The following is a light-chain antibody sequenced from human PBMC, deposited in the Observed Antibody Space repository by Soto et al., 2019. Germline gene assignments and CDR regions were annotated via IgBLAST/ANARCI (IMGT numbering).Light chain of an antibody. CDR3: QKYNSAPPT. Sequence: DIQMTQSPSSLSASVGDRVTITCRASQGISNYLAWYQQKPWKVPKLLIYAASTLQSGVPSRFSGSGSGTDFTLTISSLQPEDGATYYCQKYNSAPPTFGQGTKVEIK. V-gene: IGKV1-27*01. CDR2: AAS. J-gene: IGKJ1*01. CDR1: QGISNY.